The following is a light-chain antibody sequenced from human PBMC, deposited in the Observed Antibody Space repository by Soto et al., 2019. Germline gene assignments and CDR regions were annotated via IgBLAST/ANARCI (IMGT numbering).Light chain of an antibody. J-gene: IGKJ4*01. CDR1: QGISSW. CDR2: AAS. V-gene: IGKV1-12*01. CDR3: QHANSFPPT. Sequence: DIQMTQSPSSVSASVGDRVTITCRAGQGISSWLAWYQQKPEKAPKLLIYAASNLQSRVPSRFSGRGSGTDFTITISSLQPEDFATYYCQHANSFPPTFGGGTKVESK.